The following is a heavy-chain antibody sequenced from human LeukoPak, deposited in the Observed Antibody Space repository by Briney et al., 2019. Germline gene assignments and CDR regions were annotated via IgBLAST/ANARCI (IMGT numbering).Heavy chain of an antibody. V-gene: IGHV3-33*01. D-gene: IGHD6-19*01. J-gene: IGHJ4*02. CDR1: GFTFSSYG. CDR3: AGGMCYSSGWPDYYDY. Sequence: PGGSMRLSCAASGFTFSSYGMDWVRQAPGKGLEWVAAIWNNGSNKYYADSVKGRFTISRDNSKNTLYLQMSSLRAEDTAEYYCAGGMCYSSGWPDYYDYWGQGTLVTVSS. CDR2: IWNNGSNK.